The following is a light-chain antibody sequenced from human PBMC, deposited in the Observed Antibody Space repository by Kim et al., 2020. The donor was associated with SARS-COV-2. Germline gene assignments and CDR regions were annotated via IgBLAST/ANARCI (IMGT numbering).Light chain of an antibody. Sequence: GQRVTISCSGSSSNIGSNTVSWYQQLPGTAPKLLIYGNNQRPSGVPDRFSGSKSGTSASLAISGLQSEDEADYVCAAWDDSLNGVVFGGGTQLTVL. CDR2: GNN. CDR3: AAWDDSLNGVV. CDR1: SSNIGSNT. J-gene: IGLJ2*01. V-gene: IGLV1-44*01.